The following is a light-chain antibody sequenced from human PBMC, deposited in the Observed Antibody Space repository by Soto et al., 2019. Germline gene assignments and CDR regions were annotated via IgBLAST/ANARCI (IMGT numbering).Light chain of an antibody. CDR1: SSNIGSNY. V-gene: IGLV1-47*01. CDR3: AAWDDTPV. Sequence: QSALTQPPSASGTPGQRVTISCSGSSSNIGSNYVYWYQQLPGTAPKLLIYRNNQRPSGVPDRFSGSKSGTSASLAISGLRSEDEADYYCAAWDDTPVFGGGTKLTV. CDR2: RNN. J-gene: IGLJ3*02.